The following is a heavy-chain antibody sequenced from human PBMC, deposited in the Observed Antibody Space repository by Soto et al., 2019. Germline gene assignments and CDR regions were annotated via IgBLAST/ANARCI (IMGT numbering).Heavy chain of an antibody. J-gene: IGHJ4*02. CDR1: GFMFSNYG. CDR3: AKEFYYGSQTRGFFDS. V-gene: IGHV3-30*18. D-gene: IGHD3-10*01. Sequence: PGGSLRLSCAASGFMFSNYGMHWVRQAPGKGLEWVAIISYDGNYKYYADSVKGRFTISRDNSKNTLYLQMNSLRADDTAVYYCAKEFYYGSQTRGFFDSWGQGTLVTVSS. CDR2: ISYDGNYK.